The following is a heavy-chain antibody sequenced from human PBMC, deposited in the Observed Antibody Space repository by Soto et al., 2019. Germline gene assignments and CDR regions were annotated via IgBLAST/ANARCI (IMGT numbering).Heavy chain of an antibody. CDR2: IYWDDDK. CDR1: GFSLSTSGEG. Sequence: QITLKESGPTLVKPTQTLTLTCTFSGFSLSTSGEGVGWIRQPPGKALEWLALIYWDDDKRYSPSLKSRLTITKDTSKNQVVLTMTNMDPVDTGGYYCAHTNRYSSGWYVDYWGQGTLVTVSS. V-gene: IGHV2-5*02. CDR3: AHTNRYSSGWYVDY. D-gene: IGHD6-19*01. J-gene: IGHJ4*02.